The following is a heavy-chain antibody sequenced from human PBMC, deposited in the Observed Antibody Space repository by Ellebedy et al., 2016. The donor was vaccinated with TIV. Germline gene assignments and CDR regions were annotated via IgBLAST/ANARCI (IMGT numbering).Heavy chain of an antibody. J-gene: IGHJ4*02. CDR2: INASGTP. CDR1: GGSLSRYF. V-gene: IGHV4-34*01. D-gene: IGHD3-10*01. Sequence: MPSETLSLTCAVYGGSLSRYFWSWIRQSPGKGLEWIGEINASGTPTYNPSLKSRVTMSVDTPKKQFSLRLSSVTAEDTAVYYCARARGQYLYGSGSYFTNWGQGKMVTVSS. CDR3: ARARGQYLYGSGSYFTN.